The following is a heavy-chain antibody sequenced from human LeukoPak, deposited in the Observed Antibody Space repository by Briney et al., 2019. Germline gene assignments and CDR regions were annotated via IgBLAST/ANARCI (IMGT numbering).Heavy chain of an antibody. CDR3: AKDQNVAAPGESLDY. Sequence: PGGSLRLSCAASGFTFDDFAMHWVRQVPGKGLEWVSGISWNGVSIVYADSVDGRFTISRDNVQNSLYLQMENLRAEDTALYFCAKDQNVAAPGESLDYWGQGTLVIVSS. CDR1: GFTFDDFA. CDR2: ISWNGVSI. D-gene: IGHD6-13*01. J-gene: IGHJ4*02. V-gene: IGHV3-9*01.